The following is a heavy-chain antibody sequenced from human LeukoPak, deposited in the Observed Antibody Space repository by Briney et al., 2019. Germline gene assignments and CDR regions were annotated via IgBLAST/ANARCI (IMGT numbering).Heavy chain of an antibody. CDR1: GYPFTSYG. CDR2: ISAYNGNT. D-gene: IGHD3-22*01. J-gene: IGHJ4*02. Sequence: ASVKVSCKASGYPFTSYGISWVRQAPGQGLEWMGWISAYNGNTNYAQKLQGRVTMTTDTSTSTAYMELRSLRSDDTAVYYCAHGSGLSMWFKFNYWGQGTLVTVSS. V-gene: IGHV1-18*01. CDR3: AHGSGLSMWFKFNY.